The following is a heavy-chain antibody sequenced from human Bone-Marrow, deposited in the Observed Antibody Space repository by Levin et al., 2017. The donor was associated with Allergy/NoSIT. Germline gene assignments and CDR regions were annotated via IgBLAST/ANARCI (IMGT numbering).Heavy chain of an antibody. CDR3: VRDDSQCLVAPGTWCRTHWLDP. J-gene: IGHJ5*02. CDR2: VYSSGTT. V-gene: IGHV4-59*01. Sequence: PSETLSLTCTVSGASIKDYAWSWIRQPPGKGLEYIGSVYSSGTTSYKPSLKSRVSISVDTSKNEFSLRLTSVTAADTAVYYCVRDDSQCLVAPGTWCRTHWLDPWGQGTLVTVAS. CDR1: GASIKDYA. D-gene: IGHD6-13*01.